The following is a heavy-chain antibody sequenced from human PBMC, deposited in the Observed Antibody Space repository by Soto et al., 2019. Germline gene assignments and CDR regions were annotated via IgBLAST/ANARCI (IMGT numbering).Heavy chain of an antibody. CDR3: ARDQVAKWAPGSAMINYYYGMDA. Sequence: ASVKVSCKASGYTFTSYGVSWVRQAPGQGLEWMGWISVDDGDTNYAQNFQGRVTMSTDTSTSTAYMEMRSLRSDDTAVYYCARDQVAKWAPGSAMINYYYGMDAWGQGTTVTVAS. D-gene: IGHD5-18*01. CDR2: ISVDDGDT. V-gene: IGHV1-18*04. J-gene: IGHJ6*02. CDR1: GYTFTSYG.